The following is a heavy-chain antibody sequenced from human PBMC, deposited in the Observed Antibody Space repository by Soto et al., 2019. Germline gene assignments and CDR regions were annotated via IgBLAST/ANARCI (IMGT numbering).Heavy chain of an antibody. CDR1: GGSFKNYY. Sequence: SETLSLTCAVYGGSFKNYYWTWIRQPPGKGLEWIGEINHSGSTNYNPSLKSRLTISVDTSKTQFSLKLSSVTAADTAVFYCVREGRGSIAAAEVWGQGTLVPVSS. CDR2: INHSGST. CDR3: VREGRGSIAAAEV. J-gene: IGHJ4*02. V-gene: IGHV4-34*01. D-gene: IGHD6-13*01.